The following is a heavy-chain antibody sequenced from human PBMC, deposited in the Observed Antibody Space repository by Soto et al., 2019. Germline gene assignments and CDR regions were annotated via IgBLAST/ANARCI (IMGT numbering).Heavy chain of an antibody. D-gene: IGHD3-10*01. V-gene: IGHV3-23*01. CDR1: GFTFSSYA. CDR3: AKDKGLLWFGELLPNYYYYYGMDV. J-gene: IGHJ6*02. CDR2: ISGSGGST. Sequence: GGSLRLSCAASGFTFSSYAISWVRQAPGKGLEWVSAISGSGGSTYYADSVKGRFTISRDNSKNTLYLQMNSLRAEDTAVYYCAKDKGLLWFGELLPNYYYYYGMDVWGQGTTVTVSS.